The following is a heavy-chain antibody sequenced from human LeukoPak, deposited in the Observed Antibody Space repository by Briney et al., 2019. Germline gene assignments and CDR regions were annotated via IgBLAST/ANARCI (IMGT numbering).Heavy chain of an antibody. D-gene: IGHD3/OR15-3a*01. CDR2: IDWNSGSI. CDR3: AKVGPDYFYMDV. J-gene: IGHJ6*03. CDR1: GFIFHDYA. Sequence: PGGSLRLSCAASGFIFHDYAMHWVRQAPGKGLEWVSGIDWNSGSIGYADSVKGRFTISRDNAKKSLYLQVNSLRAEDTALYYCAKVGPDYFYMDVWGKGTTVTVSS. V-gene: IGHV3-9*01.